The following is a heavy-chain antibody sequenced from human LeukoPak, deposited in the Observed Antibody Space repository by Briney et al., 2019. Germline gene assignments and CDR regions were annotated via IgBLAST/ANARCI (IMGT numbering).Heavy chain of an antibody. Sequence: SETLSLTCAVYGGSFSGYYWSWIRQPPGKGLEWIGEINHSGSTNYNPSLKSRVTISVDTSKNQFSLKLSSVTAADTAVYYGARGRVWIDVWGQGTTVTVSS. V-gene: IGHV4-34*01. CDR2: INHSGST. J-gene: IGHJ6*02. CDR3: ARGRVWIDV. D-gene: IGHD1-1*01. CDR1: GGSFSGYY.